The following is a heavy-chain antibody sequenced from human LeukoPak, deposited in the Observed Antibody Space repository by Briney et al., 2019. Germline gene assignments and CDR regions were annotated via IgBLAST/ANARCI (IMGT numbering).Heavy chain of an antibody. Sequence: PSETLSLTCTVSGGSINNYFWSWVWQPAGEGLEWIGRIYTSGSTNYNPSLRSRVTISVDMSKNQFSLKLSSVTAADTAVYYCARDDPARMTATLDYWGQGILVTVSS. D-gene: IGHD2-21*02. J-gene: IGHJ4*02. CDR2: IYTSGST. V-gene: IGHV4-4*07. CDR1: GGSINNYF. CDR3: ARDDPARMTATLDY.